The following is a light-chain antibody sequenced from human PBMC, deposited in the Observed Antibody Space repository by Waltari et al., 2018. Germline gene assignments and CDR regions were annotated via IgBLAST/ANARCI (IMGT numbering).Light chain of an antibody. J-gene: IGLJ2*01. Sequence: SYDLTQPPSVSVSPGQTASITCSGDKLGDKYACWYQQKPAQSPVVVIYKDGQRPSGIPERFSGSNSGNTATLTISGAQALDEADYYCQAWDSNVVIFGGGTKLTVL. CDR3: QAWDSNVVI. CDR2: KDG. CDR1: KLGDKY. V-gene: IGLV3-1*01.